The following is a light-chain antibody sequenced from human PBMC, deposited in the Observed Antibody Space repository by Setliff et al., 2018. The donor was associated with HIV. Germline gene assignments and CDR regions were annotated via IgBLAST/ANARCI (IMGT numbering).Light chain of an antibody. CDR3: QQYNNWPPIT. Sequence: SPGSLSLSPGERATLSCRASQSVMSDFLAWYQQRPGQAPRLLIFGASTRATGIPARFSGSGSGTDFTLTISSLQSEDFAVYYCQQYNNWPPITFGQGTRLEIK. CDR1: QSVMSD. V-gene: IGKV3-15*01. J-gene: IGKJ5*01. CDR2: GAS.